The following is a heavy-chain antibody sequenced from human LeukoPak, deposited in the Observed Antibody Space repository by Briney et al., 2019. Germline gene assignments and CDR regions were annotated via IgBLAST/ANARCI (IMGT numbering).Heavy chain of an antibody. Sequence: SETLSLTCTVSGGSISSYYWSWIRQPPGKGLEWIGYIYYSGSTYYNPSLKSRLTISVDTSDNEFSLKLSSVTAADTAVYYCARDRRPPFDYWGQGTLVTVSS. CDR3: ARDRRPPFDY. D-gene: IGHD5-24*01. V-gene: IGHV4-59*06. CDR2: IYYSGST. J-gene: IGHJ4*02. CDR1: GGSISSYY.